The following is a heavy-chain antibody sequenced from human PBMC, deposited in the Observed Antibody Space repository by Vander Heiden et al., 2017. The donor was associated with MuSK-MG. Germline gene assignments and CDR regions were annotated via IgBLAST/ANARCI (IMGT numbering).Heavy chain of an antibody. CDR3: ARGGVKPAEKPRGVYHFYMDV. CDR2: IIPMSGTS. CDR1: GGTFSTYG. V-gene: IGHV1-69*12. J-gene: IGHJ6*03. D-gene: IGHD3-10*01. Sequence: QVQLVQSGADVKKPGSSVKVSCKASGGTFSTYGISWVRQARGQGLEWMGGIIPMSGTSNYAEKFQDRVRITADASTSTAYMELGSLRSDDTAVYYCARGGVKPAEKPRGVYHFYMDVWGHGTTVTVSS.